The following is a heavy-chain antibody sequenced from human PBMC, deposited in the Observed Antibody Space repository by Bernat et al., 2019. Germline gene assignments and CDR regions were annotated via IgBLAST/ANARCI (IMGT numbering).Heavy chain of an antibody. CDR1: GFTFSNYA. D-gene: IGHD2-15*01. CDR3: ARDECSDTGSTSQYYFFDY. V-gene: IGHV3-30-3*01. Sequence: QVQLLESGGGVVQPGRSLRLSCAASGFTFSNYAVHWVRQAPGKGLEWVALISNDGTNTYYTDSVKGRFTISRDNSKNTLYLQINGLRAEDTAVYYCARDECSDTGSTSQYYFFDYWGQGTLVTVSS. CDR2: ISNDGTNT. J-gene: IGHJ4*02.